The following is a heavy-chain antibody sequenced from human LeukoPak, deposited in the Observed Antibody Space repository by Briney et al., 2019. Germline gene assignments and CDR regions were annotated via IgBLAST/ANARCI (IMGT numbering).Heavy chain of an antibody. CDR1: GFTFSSYA. CDR2: ISGSGGST. J-gene: IGHJ4*02. Sequence: GRSLRLSCAASGFTFSSYAMHWVRQAPGKGLEWVSAISGSGGSTYYADSVKGRFTISRDNSKNTLYLQMNSLRAEDTAVYYCARGNTIIGMVHFDHWGQGTLVTVSS. D-gene: IGHD3-9*01. CDR3: ARGNTIIGMVHFDH. V-gene: IGHV3-23*01.